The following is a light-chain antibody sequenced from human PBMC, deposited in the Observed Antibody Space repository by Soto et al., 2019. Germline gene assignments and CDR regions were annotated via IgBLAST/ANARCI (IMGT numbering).Light chain of an antibody. CDR1: QSVSTN. V-gene: IGKV3-11*01. J-gene: IGKJ3*01. Sequence: PGERATLSCRASQSVSTNLAWYQQKPGQAPRLLIYEASNRATGIPARFSGIGTGTDFTLTISSLEPEDFAVYYCQMRNNWPPIFTFGPGTKVDIK. CDR3: QMRNNWPPIFT. CDR2: EAS.